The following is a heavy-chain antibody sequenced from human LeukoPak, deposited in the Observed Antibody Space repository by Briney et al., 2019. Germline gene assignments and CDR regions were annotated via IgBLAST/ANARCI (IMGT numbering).Heavy chain of an antibody. CDR2: ISAYNGNT. Sequence: ASVKVSCKASGYTFTSYGISWVRQAPGHGLEWMGWISAYNGNTDYAQNLQGRVTMTTDTSTSTAYMELRSLRSDDTAVYYCARDLKRGYSSGRYSWGTGSSNDYWGQGTLVTVSS. V-gene: IGHV1-18*01. J-gene: IGHJ4*02. D-gene: IGHD6-19*01. CDR1: GYTFTSYG. CDR3: ARDLKRGYSSGRYSWGTGSSNDY.